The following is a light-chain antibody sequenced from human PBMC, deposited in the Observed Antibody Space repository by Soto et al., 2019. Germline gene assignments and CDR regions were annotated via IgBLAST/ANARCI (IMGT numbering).Light chain of an antibody. V-gene: IGLV1-40*01. CDR2: GNI. J-gene: IGLJ2*01. Sequence: QSVLTQPPSASGTPGQRVTISCSGSSSNIGSNYVCWYQHLPGTAPKLLIFGNINRPSGVPDRFSGSRSATSASLAISGLQAEDEADYYCQSFDTSLSGLGVFGGGTKLTVL. CDR3: QSFDTSLSGLGV. CDR1: SSNIGSNY.